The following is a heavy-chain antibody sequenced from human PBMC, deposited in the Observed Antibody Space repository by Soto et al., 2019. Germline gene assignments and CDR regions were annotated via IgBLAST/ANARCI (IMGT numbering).Heavy chain of an antibody. CDR3: ARWGDWKRMDV. V-gene: IGHV3-33*01. CDR2: IWYDGSNH. CDR1: GGNFGSHG. D-gene: IGHD2-21*02. Sequence: PXGSLRLSCAASGGNFGSHGMHWVRQAPGKGLEWVAVIWYDGSNHIYADSVKGRFTISRDNSKSTLYLQMNSLRVDDTAVYYCARWGDWKRMDVWGQGTTVTVSS. J-gene: IGHJ6*02.